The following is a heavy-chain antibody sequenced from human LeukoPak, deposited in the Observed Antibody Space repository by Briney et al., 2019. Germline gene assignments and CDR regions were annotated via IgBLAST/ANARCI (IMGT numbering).Heavy chain of an antibody. D-gene: IGHD6-13*01. V-gene: IGHV5-51*01. CDR1: GYSFTNYW. CDR3: ARHLLSSSWTGNAFDI. J-gene: IGHJ3*02. CDR2: IYPADSDT. Sequence: GESLKISCKGSGYSFTNYWIGWVRKMPGKGLEWMGIIYPADSDTRYSPSFQGQVTISVDKSISTAYLQWSSLKASDTAMYYCARHLLSSSWTGNAFDIWGQGTMVTVSS.